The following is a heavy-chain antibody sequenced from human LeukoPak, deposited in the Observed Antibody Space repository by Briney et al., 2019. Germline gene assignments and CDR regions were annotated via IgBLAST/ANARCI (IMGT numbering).Heavy chain of an antibody. Sequence: PGGSLRLSCAASGFTFSSYGMHWVRQAPGKGLEWVAVIWYDGSNKYYADSVKGRLTITRDNSNNTLYLQMNSMRAEDTAVCYCAKSITIFGVVFYMDVWGKGTTVTVSS. D-gene: IGHD3-3*01. CDR3: AKSITIFGVVFYMDV. CDR1: GFTFSSYG. V-gene: IGHV3-33*06. CDR2: IWYDGSNK. J-gene: IGHJ6*03.